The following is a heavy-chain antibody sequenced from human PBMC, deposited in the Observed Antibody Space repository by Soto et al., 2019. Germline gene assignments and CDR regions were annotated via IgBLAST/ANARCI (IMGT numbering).Heavy chain of an antibody. V-gene: IGHV4-4*02. CDR1: GGSISSTIW. J-gene: IGHJ4*02. Sequence: PSETLSLTCAVSGGSISSTIWWSFFRQPPGKGLEWIGEIFYSGATNYNPSLKRRVTISVDKSKNHLSLRLNSVTAADTAVYYCATSPGSVAGNYWGQGILVTV. CDR2: IFYSGAT. CDR3: ATSPGSVAGNY. D-gene: IGHD6-13*01.